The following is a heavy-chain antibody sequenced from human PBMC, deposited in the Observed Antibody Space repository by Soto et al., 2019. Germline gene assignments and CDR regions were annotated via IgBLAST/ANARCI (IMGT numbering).Heavy chain of an antibody. CDR2: ISAYNGNT. CDR1: GDTFTSYG. V-gene: IGHV1-18*01. D-gene: IGHD1-1*01. J-gene: IGHJ4*02. CDR3: ARGQFLGLDPYYFDY. Sequence: GASVKVSCKACGDTFTSYGISWVRQAPGQGLEWMGWISAYNGNTNYAQKLQGRVTMTTDTSTSTAYMELRSLRSDDTAVYYCARGQFLGLDPYYFDYWGQGTLVTVSS.